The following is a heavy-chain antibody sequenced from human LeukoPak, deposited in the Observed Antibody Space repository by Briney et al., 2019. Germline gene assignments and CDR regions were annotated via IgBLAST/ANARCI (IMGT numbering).Heavy chain of an antibody. D-gene: IGHD3-9*01. J-gene: IGHJ5*02. CDR1: GFTFDDYA. CDR2: ISWNSGSI. V-gene: IGHV3-9*01. Sequence: GGSLRLSRAASGFTFDDYAMHWVRQAPGKGLEWVSGISWNSGSIGYADSVKGRFTISRDNAKNSLYLQMNSLRAEDTALYYCARGGDYDILTGPYNWFDPWGQGTLVTVSS. CDR3: ARGGDYDILTGPYNWFDP.